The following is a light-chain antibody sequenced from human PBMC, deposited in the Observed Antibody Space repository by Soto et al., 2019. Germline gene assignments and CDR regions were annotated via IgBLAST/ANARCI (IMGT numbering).Light chain of an antibody. V-gene: IGKV1-5*02. CDR1: QSISTQ. J-gene: IGKJ1*01. CDR2: GAF. Sequence: DIQMTQSPSSLSASVGDRVTIMCRASQSISTQLAWYQQKPGMAPKLLISGAFSLESGVPSRFSGSGSGTEFALTISSLQPDDFATYYCQQYYSYSTFGQGTKVDI. CDR3: QQYYSYST.